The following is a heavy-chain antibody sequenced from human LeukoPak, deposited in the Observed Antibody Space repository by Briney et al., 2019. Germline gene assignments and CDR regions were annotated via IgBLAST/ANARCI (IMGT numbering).Heavy chain of an antibody. J-gene: IGHJ4*02. CDR2: ISGYNGNT. V-gene: IGHV1-18*04. D-gene: IGHD4-11*01. Sequence: ASVKVSCKASGYTFTGYYIHWVRQAPGQGLEWMGWISGYNGNTNYAQKLQGRVTMTTDTSTSTAYMELRSLRSDDTAVYYCARHDYRNYDDLDYWGQGTLVTVSS. CDR1: GYTFTGYY. CDR3: ARHDYRNYDDLDY.